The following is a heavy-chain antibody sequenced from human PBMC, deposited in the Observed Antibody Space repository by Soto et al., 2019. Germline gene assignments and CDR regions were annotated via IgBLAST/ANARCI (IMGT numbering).Heavy chain of an antibody. Sequence: GGSLRLACAASGFTVSSNYMSWVRQAPGKGLEWVSVIYSGGSTYYADSVKGRFTISRDNSKNTLYLQMSSLRAEDTAVYYCARDRAVVVVAATLYYYGLDVWGQGTTVTVSS. J-gene: IGHJ6*02. CDR2: IYSGGST. CDR1: GFTVSSNY. CDR3: ARDRAVVVVAATLYYYGLDV. D-gene: IGHD2-15*01. V-gene: IGHV3-66*01.